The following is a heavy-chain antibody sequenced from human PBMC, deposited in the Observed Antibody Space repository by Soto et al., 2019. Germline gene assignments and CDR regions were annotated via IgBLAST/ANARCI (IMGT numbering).Heavy chain of an antibody. CDR3: AGMPYTSGLRFDP. CDR2: IYQSGVT. D-gene: IGHD6-19*01. J-gene: IGHJ5*02. CDR1: GDSYSISTYS. V-gene: IGHV4-30-2*01. Sequence: SETLSLTFNMSGDSYSISTYSWSWIRQPPGKALQWIGFIYQSGVTSYNPSLASQVSISLDRSNNQCSLKLKSVTAADTAVYFCAGMPYTSGLRFDPWGPGTLVTVSS.